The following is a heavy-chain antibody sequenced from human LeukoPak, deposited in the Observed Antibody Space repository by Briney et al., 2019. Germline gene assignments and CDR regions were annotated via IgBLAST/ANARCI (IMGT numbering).Heavy chain of an antibody. Sequence: GGSLRLSCAAPGFTFSDYYMSWIRQAPGKGLQRVAYISSSGSTIYYAASVKGRFTISRDNAKNSLYLQMNSLRAEDTAVYYCAITGRMVAIDYWGQGTLVTVSS. J-gene: IGHJ4*02. V-gene: IGHV3-11*04. CDR1: GFTFSDYY. CDR3: AITGRMVAIDY. CDR2: ISSSGSTI. D-gene: IGHD2-15*01.